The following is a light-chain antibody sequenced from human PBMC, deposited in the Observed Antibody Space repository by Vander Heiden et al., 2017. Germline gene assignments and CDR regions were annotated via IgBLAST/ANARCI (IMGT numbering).Light chain of an antibody. V-gene: IGLV2-8*01. CDR3: TSYTGSHMV. Sequence: SASWYQQHPGKAPKLMMYEVSKLPSGVPDRFCGSKSGNTAFTIVSGLQAEDDSYDYCTSYTGSHMVFGGGTKLTVL. J-gene: IGLJ2*01. CDR1: S. CDR2: EVS.